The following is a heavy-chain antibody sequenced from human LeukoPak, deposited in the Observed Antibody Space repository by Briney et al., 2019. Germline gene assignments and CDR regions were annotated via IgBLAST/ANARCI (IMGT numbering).Heavy chain of an antibody. Sequence: GESLKISCKGSGYSLTSYWIGWVRQMPGKGLEWMGIIYPGDSDTRYSPSFQGQVTISADKSISTAYLQWSSLKASDTAMYYCARQPGFGQKITKLPPDYWGQGTLVTVSS. CDR3: ARQPGFGQKITKLPPDY. D-gene: IGHD3-10*01. CDR1: GYSLTSYW. V-gene: IGHV5-51*01. J-gene: IGHJ4*02. CDR2: IYPGDSDT.